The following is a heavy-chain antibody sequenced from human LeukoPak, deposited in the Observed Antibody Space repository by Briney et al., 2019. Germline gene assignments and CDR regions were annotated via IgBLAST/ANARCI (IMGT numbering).Heavy chain of an antibody. Sequence: PSETLSLTCAVSGGSISSSNWWSWVRQPPGKGLEWIGEIYHSGSTNYNPSPKSRVTISVDKSKNQFSLKLSSVTAADTAVYYCARDQAYDSSGYSWGQGTLVTVSS. CDR1: GGSISSSNW. J-gene: IGHJ5*02. CDR3: ARDQAYDSSGYS. D-gene: IGHD3-22*01. V-gene: IGHV4-4*02. CDR2: IYHSGST.